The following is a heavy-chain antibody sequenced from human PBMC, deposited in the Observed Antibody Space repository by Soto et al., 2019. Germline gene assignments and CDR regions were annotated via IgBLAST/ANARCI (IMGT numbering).Heavy chain of an antibody. CDR2: INAGGRGA. D-gene: IGHD2-2*01. CDR1: EFAFSTYG. V-gene: IGHV3-23*01. J-gene: IGHJ4*02. Sequence: PGESLKISCVASEFAFSTYGMSWVRQAPGQGLEWVSGINAGGRGAYYADSVKGRFIISRDNSKNTLFLQMNSLRAEDTAVYYCAKDRGCSSATCYQDDWGRGTLVTVSS. CDR3: AKDRGCSSATCYQDD.